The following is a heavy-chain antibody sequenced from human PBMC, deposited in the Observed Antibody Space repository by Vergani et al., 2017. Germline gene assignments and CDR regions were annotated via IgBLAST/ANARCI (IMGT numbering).Heavy chain of an antibody. CDR2: IITIFGTA. CDR1: GGTFSSYA. CDR3: AGGGMNDYGGVWAFAC. V-gene: IGHV1-69*01. D-gene: IGHD4-23*01. J-gene: IGHJ1*01. Sequence: QVQLVQSGAEVKKPGSSVKVSCKASGGTFSSYAISWVRQAPGQGLEWMGGIITIFGTANYAQKFQGRVTITADESTRTAYMELSSLRSEDTAVYYCAGGGMNDYGGVWAFACWGQGTLVTVSS.